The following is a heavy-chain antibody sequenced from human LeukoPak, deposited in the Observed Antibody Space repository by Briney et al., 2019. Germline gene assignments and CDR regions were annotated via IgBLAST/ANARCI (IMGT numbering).Heavy chain of an antibody. D-gene: IGHD3-16*01. V-gene: IGHV4-59*12. CDR1: GGSISSYY. J-gene: IGHJ4*02. Sequence: PSETLSLTCTVSGGSISSYYWSWIRQPPGKGLEWIGYIYYSGSTNYNPSLKSRGTISVGKTKNQISLMLRSVPAAETAVDYCAGEIRLGEFDYWGQGTLVTVSS. CDR2: IYYSGST. CDR3: AGEIRLGEFDY.